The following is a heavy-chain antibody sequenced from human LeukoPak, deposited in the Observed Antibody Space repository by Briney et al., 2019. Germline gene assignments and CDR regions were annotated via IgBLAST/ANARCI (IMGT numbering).Heavy chain of an antibody. CDR3: GRNRLPGP. D-gene: IGHD1-14*01. CDR1: GFTINYHE. Sequence: PGGSLRLSCTASGFTINYHEMIWFRQAPGKGLEWLAYINSAGGLISYADSVKGRFTISRDSAGNSVSLQMNSLRPEDTAVYYCGRNRLPGPWGQGTPVTVSS. CDR2: INSAGGLI. V-gene: IGHV3-48*03. J-gene: IGHJ1*01.